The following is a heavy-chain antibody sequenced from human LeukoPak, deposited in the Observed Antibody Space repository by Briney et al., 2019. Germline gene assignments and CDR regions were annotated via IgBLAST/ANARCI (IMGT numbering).Heavy chain of an antibody. J-gene: IGHJ4*02. CDR3: ARAYYDILTGYYPTFDY. CDR2: ISSSSSYI. Sequence: PGGSLRLSCAASGFTFSSYSMNWVRQAPGKGLEWVSSISSSSSYIYYADSVKGRFTISRDNAKNSLYLQMNSLRAEDTAVYYCARAYYDILTGYYPTFDYWGQGILVTVSS. CDR1: GFTFSSYS. V-gene: IGHV3-21*01. D-gene: IGHD3-9*01.